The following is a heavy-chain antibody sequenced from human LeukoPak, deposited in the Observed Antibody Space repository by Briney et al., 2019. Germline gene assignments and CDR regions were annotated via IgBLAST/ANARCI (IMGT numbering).Heavy chain of an antibody. D-gene: IGHD6-19*01. CDR2: INPNSGGT. V-gene: IGHV1-2*02. J-gene: IGHJ6*03. Sequence: ASVKVSCKASGYTFTGYYMHWVRQAPGQGLEWMGWINPNSGGTNYAQKFQGRVTMTRDTSISTAYMELSRLRSDDTAVYYRARGEHSSPRLGGGSYYMDVWGKGTTVTVSS. CDR3: ARGEHSSPRLGGGSYYMDV. CDR1: GYTFTGYY.